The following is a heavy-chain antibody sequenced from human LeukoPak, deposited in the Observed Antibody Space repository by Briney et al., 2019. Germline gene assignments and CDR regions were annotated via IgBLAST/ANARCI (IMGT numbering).Heavy chain of an antibody. Sequence: GGSLRLSCAASGFTFSSYSMNWVRQAPGKGLEWVSSISSSSSYIYYADSVKGRFTISRDNAKNLLFLQMNSLRAEDTAVYYCTRVRCSGGTCYSSDYWGQGTLVTVSS. CDR1: GFTFSSYS. D-gene: IGHD2-15*01. CDR2: ISSSSSYI. J-gene: IGHJ4*02. CDR3: TRVRCSGGTCYSSDY. V-gene: IGHV3-21*01.